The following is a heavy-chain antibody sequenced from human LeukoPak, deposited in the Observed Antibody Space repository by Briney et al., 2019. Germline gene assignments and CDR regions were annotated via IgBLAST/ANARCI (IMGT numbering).Heavy chain of an antibody. CDR2: VTGSGGDS. CDR1: GFTFSSYA. Sequence: PGGSLRLSCAASGFTFSSYAMSWVHQAPGKGPEWVSAVTGSGGDSFYADSVKGRFTISRDNSKNTLSLQMNSLRVEDTAVYYCAKSRAAATTLLFDYWGQGTLVTVSS. D-gene: IGHD6-13*01. CDR3: AKSRAAATTLLFDY. J-gene: IGHJ4*02. V-gene: IGHV3-23*01.